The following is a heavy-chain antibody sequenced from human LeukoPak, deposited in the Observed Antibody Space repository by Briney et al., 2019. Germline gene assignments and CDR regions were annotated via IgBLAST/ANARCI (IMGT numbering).Heavy chain of an antibody. CDR2: IYYSGST. CDR3: ARYSGSPNWYYYYYMDV. V-gene: IGHV4-59*01. J-gene: IGHJ6*03. D-gene: IGHD1-26*01. CDR1: GGSISSYY. Sequence: KPSETLSLTCTVPGGSISSYYWSWIRQPPGKGLAWIGYIYYSGSTNYNPSLKSRVTISVDTSKNQFSLKLSSVTAADTAVYYCARYSGSPNWYYYYYMDVWGKGTTVTVSS.